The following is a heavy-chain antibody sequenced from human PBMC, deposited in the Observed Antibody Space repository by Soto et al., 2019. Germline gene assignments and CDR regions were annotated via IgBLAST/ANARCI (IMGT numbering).Heavy chain of an antibody. V-gene: IGHV3-21*01. J-gene: IGHJ6*02. Sequence: GGSLRLSCAASGFTFSSYSMNWVRQAPGKGLEWVSSISSSSSYIYYADSVKGRFTISRDNAKNSLYLQMNSLRAEDTAVYYCARDLLWSGELFNYYYYYGMDVWGQGTTVTVSS. CDR3: ARDLLWSGELFNYYYYYGMDV. CDR2: ISSSSSYI. CDR1: GFTFSSYS. D-gene: IGHD3-10*01.